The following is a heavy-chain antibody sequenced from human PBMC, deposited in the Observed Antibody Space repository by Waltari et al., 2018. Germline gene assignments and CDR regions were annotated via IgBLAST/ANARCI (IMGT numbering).Heavy chain of an antibody. CDR1: GFTVSSSG. CDR3: ARTGNGHSSGWYSGDY. Sequence: QVQLVESGGGVVQAGRALRPPCAASGFTVSSSGLHWVRQAPDKGLELVAIIWYDGSKKYYADSVKGRFTISKDNSNNTLYLQMNSLRAEDTAVYYCARTGNGHSSGWYSGDYWGQGTLVTVSS. D-gene: IGHD6-19*01. V-gene: IGHV3-33*01. CDR2: IWYDGSKK. J-gene: IGHJ4*02.